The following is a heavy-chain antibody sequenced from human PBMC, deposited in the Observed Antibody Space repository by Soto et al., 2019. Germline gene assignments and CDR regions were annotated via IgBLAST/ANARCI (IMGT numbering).Heavy chain of an antibody. CDR1: GYTFTSYY. CDR2: INPSGGST. Sequence: GVSVKVSCKASGYTFTSYYMHWVRQAPGQGLEWMGIINPSGGSTSYAQKFQGRVTMTRDTSTSTVYMELSSLRSEDTAVYYCAGEIRQQPLTGDYYYYGMDVWGQGTTVTVSS. CDR3: AGEIRQQPLTGDYYYYGMDV. D-gene: IGHD6-13*01. V-gene: IGHV1-46*01. J-gene: IGHJ6*02.